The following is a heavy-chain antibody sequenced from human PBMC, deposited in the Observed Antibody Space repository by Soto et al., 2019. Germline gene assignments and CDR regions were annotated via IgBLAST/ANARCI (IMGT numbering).Heavy chain of an antibody. Sequence: PGGSLRLSCAASGFTFSSYSMNWVRQAPGKGLEWVSSISSSSSYIYYADSVKGRFTISRDNAKNSLYLQMNSLRAEDTAVYYCASATELNYDFWSGYPRDSMDVWGQGTTVTVSS. D-gene: IGHD3-3*01. V-gene: IGHV3-21*01. CDR3: ASATELNYDFWSGYPRDSMDV. CDR2: ISSSSSYI. CDR1: GFTFSSYS. J-gene: IGHJ6*02.